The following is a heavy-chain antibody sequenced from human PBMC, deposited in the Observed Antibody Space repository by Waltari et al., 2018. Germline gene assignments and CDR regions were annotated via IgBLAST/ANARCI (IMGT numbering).Heavy chain of an antibody. J-gene: IGHJ4*02. CDR2: IRAKGVNS. CDR3: AKSEGRNIIVMPFAQLDS. CDR1: GFTFSSSG. D-gene: IGHD3-16*02. Sequence: EVQLLESGGGLLHPVGSLRLSCTASGFTFSSSGMSWVRRGPGNGLQWVAAIRAKGVNSYYEDSLRGRVTVARDNAKNTLYLQVDSLRADDTAVYYCAKSEGRNIIVMPFAQLDSWGQGTLVTVSS. V-gene: IGHV3-23*01.